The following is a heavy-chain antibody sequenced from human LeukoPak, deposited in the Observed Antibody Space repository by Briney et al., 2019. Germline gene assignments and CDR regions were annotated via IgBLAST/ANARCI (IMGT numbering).Heavy chain of an antibody. CDR2: ISSSSSTI. CDR3: ARDGDGADFDY. CDR1: GFTFSSYS. J-gene: IGHJ4*02. V-gene: IGHV3-48*01. Sequence: SGGSLRLSCAASGFTFSSYSMNWVRQAPGKGLEWVSYISSSSSTIYYADSVKGRFTISRDNAKNSLYLQMNSLRAEDTAVYYCARDGDGADFDYWGQGTLVTVSS. D-gene: IGHD5-24*01.